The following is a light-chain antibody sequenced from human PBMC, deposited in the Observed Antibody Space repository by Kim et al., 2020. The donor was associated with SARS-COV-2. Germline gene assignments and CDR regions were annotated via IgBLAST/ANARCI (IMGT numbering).Light chain of an antibody. CDR3: SSYTIGNIFVV. CDR1: SSDGYNY. CDR2: DVT. V-gene: IGLV2-14*04. Sequence: PGHPITISCTGISSDGYNYVSWYQKLPGKAPRLIIYDVTYRPSGISSRFSGSQSGTTASLTISGLLTEDEGDYYCSSYTIGNIFVVFGGGTQLTVL. J-gene: IGLJ2*01.